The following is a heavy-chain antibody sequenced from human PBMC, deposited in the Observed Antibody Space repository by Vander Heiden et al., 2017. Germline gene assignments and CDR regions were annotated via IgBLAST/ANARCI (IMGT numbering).Heavy chain of an antibody. D-gene: IGHD4-17*01. CDR1: GFPFSSYG. CDR2: IWYDGSNK. CDR3: ARDQGNGDYGGLDP. J-gene: IGHJ5*02. Sequence: QVQLVESGGGVVQPGRSLRLSCAASGFPFSSYGMHWVRQAPGKGLEWVAVIWYDGSNKYYADSVKGRFTISRDNSKNTLYLQMNSLRAEDTAVYYCARDQGNGDYGGLDPWGQGTLVTVSS. V-gene: IGHV3-33*01.